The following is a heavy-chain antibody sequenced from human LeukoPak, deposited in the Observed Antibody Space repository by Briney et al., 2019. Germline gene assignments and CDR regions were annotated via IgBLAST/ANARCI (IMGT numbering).Heavy chain of an antibody. Sequence: GGSRRRSWAVAGITLINYGMSWVLQAQGKGLEWVAGISGSGGGAQYADSVKGRFTISRDNAKNRLYLHMNSLRAEDTAMYFCAKRGVVIRVFLVGFHKEAYYFDSWGQGVLVTVSS. J-gene: IGHJ4*02. CDR1: GITLINYG. V-gene: IGHV3-23*01. CDR2: ISGSGGGA. CDR3: AKRGVVIRVFLVGFHKEAYYFDS. D-gene: IGHD3-10*01.